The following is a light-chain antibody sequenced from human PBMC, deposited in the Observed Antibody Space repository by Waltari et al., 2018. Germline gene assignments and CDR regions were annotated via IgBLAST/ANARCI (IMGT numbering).Light chain of an antibody. CDR3: LHATFWPWT. V-gene: IGKV2-30*02. J-gene: IGKJ1*01. CDR1: RSLAHSDGNTY. CDR2: KVS. Sequence: DVVVTQSPLSLPVTLGQPASVSCRSSRSLAHSDGNTYLSWFHQRPGKSPRRLISKVSNRDFGVPDRFSGSGSGTDFTLKSNRVEAEDVGLYYCLHATFWPWTFGQGTKVEI.